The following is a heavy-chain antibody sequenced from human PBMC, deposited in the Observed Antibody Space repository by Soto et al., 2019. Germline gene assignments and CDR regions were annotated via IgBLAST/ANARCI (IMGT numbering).Heavy chain of an antibody. Sequence: PGGSLRLSCAASGFTFSSYSMNWVRQAPGKGLEWVSSISSSSSYIYYADSVKGRFTISRDNAKNSLYLQMNSLRAEDTAVYYCARQGFLEWLFGSWFDPWGQGTLVTVSS. J-gene: IGHJ5*02. CDR1: GFTFSSYS. D-gene: IGHD3-3*01. CDR3: ARQGFLEWLFGSWFDP. V-gene: IGHV3-21*01. CDR2: ISSSSSYI.